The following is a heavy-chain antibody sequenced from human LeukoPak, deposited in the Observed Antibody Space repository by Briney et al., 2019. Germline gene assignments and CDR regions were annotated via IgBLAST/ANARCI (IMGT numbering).Heavy chain of an antibody. CDR3: AAGGASAP. CDR1: GYSFTNFW. D-gene: IGHD3-16*01. Sequence: GESLKISCKGSGYSFTNFWIGWVRQMPGKGLEWMGVISPGDSGIRYSPSFQGQVTISVDKSISTAYLQWSSLKASDSAMYYCAAGGASAPWGQGTLVTVST. V-gene: IGHV5-51*01. CDR2: ISPGDSGI. J-gene: IGHJ5*02.